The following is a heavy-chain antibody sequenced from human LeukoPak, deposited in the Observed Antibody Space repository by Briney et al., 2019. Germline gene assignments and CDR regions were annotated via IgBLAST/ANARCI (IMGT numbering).Heavy chain of an antibody. CDR3: ARLVYSYGYYPDYFDY. V-gene: IGHV4-39*01. J-gene: IGHJ4*02. Sequence: SETLSLTCTVSGGSIFSTNWWTWVRQPPGKGLEWIGSIYYSGSTYYDPSLKSRVTISVDTSKNQFSLKLSSVTAADTAVYYCARLVYSYGYYPDYFDYWGQGTLVTVSS. CDR2: IYYSGST. D-gene: IGHD5-18*01. CDR1: GGSIFSTNW.